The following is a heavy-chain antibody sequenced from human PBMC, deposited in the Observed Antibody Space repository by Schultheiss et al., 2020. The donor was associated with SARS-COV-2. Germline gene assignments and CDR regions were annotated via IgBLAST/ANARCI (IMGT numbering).Heavy chain of an antibody. CDR1: GFIFSDYG. J-gene: IGHJ4*02. Sequence: GGSLRLSCAASGFIFSDYGMHWVRQAPGKGLEWVALISYDGSNKYYADSVKGRFTISRDNSKNTLYLQMNSLRAEDTAVYYCARDFGDLRFLEWLDPQPTYYFDYWGQGTLVTVSS. V-gene: IGHV3-30*03. CDR3: ARDFGDLRFLEWLDPQPTYYFDY. D-gene: IGHD3-3*01. CDR2: ISYDGSNK.